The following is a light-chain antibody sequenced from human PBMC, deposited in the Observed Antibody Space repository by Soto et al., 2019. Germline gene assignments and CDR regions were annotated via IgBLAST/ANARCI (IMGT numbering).Light chain of an antibody. V-gene: IGLV1-40*01. CDR1: SSNIGAGYD. CDR2: GNS. Sequence: QSVLTQPPSVSGAPGQRVTISCTGSSSNIGAGYDVHWYQQLPRTAPKLLIYGNSNRPSGVPDRFSGSTSGTSASLAITGLQAEDEADYYCLSYDSSLSAYVFGTATKLTVL. J-gene: IGLJ1*01. CDR3: LSYDSSLSAYV.